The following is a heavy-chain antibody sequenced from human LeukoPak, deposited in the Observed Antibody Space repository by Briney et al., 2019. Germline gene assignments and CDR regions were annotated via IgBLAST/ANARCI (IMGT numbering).Heavy chain of an antibody. CDR3: AKGRDSRDFDY. Sequence: GGSLRLSCAASGFTFSSYGMHWVRQAPGKGLEWVAVISYDGSNKYYADSVKGRFNISRDNSKNTLYLQMNSLRAEDTAVYYCAKGRDSRDFDYWGQGTLVTVSS. CDR2: ISYDGSNK. V-gene: IGHV3-30*18. J-gene: IGHJ4*02. D-gene: IGHD6-13*01. CDR1: GFTFSSYG.